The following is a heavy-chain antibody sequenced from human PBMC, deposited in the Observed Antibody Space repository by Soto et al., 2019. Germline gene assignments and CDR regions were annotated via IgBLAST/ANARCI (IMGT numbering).Heavy chain of an antibody. J-gene: IGHJ6*02. CDR2: ISSSGSTI. V-gene: IGHV3-48*03. D-gene: IGHD6-13*01. CDR3: ARAGYSSSWSGYYYYYGMDV. Sequence: LRLSCAASGFTFSSYEMNWVRQAPGKVLEWVSYISSSGSTIYYADSVKGRFTISRDNAKNSLYLQMNSLRAEDTAVYYCARAGYSSSWSGYYYYYGMDVWGQGTTVTVSS. CDR1: GFTFSSYE.